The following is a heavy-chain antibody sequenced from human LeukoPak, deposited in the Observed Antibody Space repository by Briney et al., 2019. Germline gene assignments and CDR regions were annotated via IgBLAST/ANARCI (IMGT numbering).Heavy chain of an antibody. CDR2: IYYSGST. D-gene: IGHD5-18*01. V-gene: IGHV4-59*01. J-gene: IGHJ4*02. Sequence: SETLSLTCTVSGGSISSYYWSWIRQPPGKGLEWIGYIYYSGSTNYNPSLRSRVTTSVDTSKNQFSLKLSSVTAADTAVYYCARVRGYSYAASIDYWGQGTLVTVSS. CDR3: ARVRGYSYAASIDY. CDR1: GGSISSYY.